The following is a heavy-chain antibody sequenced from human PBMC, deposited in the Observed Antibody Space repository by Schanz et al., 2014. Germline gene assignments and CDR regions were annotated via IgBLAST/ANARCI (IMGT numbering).Heavy chain of an antibody. CDR2: ISGSGGST. J-gene: IGHJ4*02. D-gene: IGHD3-9*01. CDR3: AYYDVLTGFDY. Sequence: EVQLVESGGGVVRPGGSLRLSCAGSGFTFDDYTMHWVRQPPGKGLEWVSAISGSGGSTYYADSVKGRFTISRDNSKNTLYLQINNLRAEDTAVYYCAYYDVLTGFDYWGQGTQVTVSS. V-gene: IGHV3-23*04. CDR1: GFTFDDYT.